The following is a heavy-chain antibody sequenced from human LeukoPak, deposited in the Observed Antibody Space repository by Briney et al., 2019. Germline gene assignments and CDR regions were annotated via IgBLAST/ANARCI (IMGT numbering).Heavy chain of an antibody. CDR2: VSYDGVNK. J-gene: IGHJ5*02. Sequence: GRSLRLSCAASGFTFSSYAFHWVRQAPGKGLEWVAAVSYDGVNKYYADSVKGRFTISRDNFNNNLQMNSLRIDGTAVYYCAGGVQGVSSWFDPWGQGTLVTVSS. D-gene: IGHD3-10*01. V-gene: IGHV3-30*04. CDR1: GFTFSSYA. CDR3: AGGVQGVSSWFDP.